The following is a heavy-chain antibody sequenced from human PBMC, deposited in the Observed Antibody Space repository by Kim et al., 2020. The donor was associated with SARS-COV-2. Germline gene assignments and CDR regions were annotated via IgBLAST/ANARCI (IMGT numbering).Heavy chain of an antibody. D-gene: IGHD6-6*01. CDR1: GFTFGDYA. J-gene: IGHJ4*02. CDR3: TRDRQLALFDY. Sequence: GGSLRLSCIASGFTFGDYAMSWFRQAPGKGLEWVGFIRSKAYGGTTEYAASVKGRFSISRDDSKSIAYLQMNSLKTEDTAVYYCTRDRQLALFDYWGQGTLVTVSS. V-gene: IGHV3-49*03. CDR2: IRSKAYGGTT.